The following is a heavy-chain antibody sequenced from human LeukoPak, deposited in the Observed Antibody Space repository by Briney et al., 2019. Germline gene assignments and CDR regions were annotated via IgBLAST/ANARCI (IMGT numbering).Heavy chain of an antibody. CDR2: INPSGGST. CDR1: GYTFTSYY. V-gene: IGHV1-46*01. Sequence: VKVSCKASGYTFTSYYMHWVRQAPGQGLEWMGIINPSGGSTSYAQKFQGRVTMTRDTSISTAYMEMTRLRSDDTAVYFCARIDVGGGYSAHTDVWGKGTTVTVS. D-gene: IGHD5-18*01. CDR3: ARIDVGGGYSAHTDV. J-gene: IGHJ6*03.